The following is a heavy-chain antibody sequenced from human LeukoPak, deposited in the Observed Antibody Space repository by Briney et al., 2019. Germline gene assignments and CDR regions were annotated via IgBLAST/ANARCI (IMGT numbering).Heavy chain of an antibody. Sequence: SETLSLTCAVSGGSLSSSSFYWGWIRQPPGKGLGWIASIYYTGTIHYNPSLKSRVTMSLDTSNNQFSLKLSSVTAADTAVYYCVTVGATAFDYWGQGTLVTVSS. D-gene: IGHD1-26*01. CDR1: GGSLSSSSFY. CDR3: VTVGATAFDY. J-gene: IGHJ4*02. CDR2: IYYTGTI. V-gene: IGHV4-39*01.